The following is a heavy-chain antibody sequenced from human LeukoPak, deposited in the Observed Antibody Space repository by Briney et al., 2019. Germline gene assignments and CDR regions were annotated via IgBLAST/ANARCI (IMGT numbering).Heavy chain of an antibody. J-gene: IGHJ1*01. CDR2: ISGSGGST. V-gene: IGHV3-23*01. CDR3: AKDRYSGSYYGAEYFQH. CDR1: GFTFSSYA. Sequence: PGGSLRLSCAASGFTFSSYAMSWVRQAPGKGLEWVSAISGSGGSTYYADSVKGRFTISRDNSKNTLYLQMNSLRAEDTAVYYSAKDRYSGSYYGAEYFQHWGQGTLVTVSS. D-gene: IGHD1-26*01.